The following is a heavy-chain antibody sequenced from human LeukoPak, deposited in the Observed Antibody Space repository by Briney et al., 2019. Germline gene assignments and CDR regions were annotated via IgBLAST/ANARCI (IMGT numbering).Heavy chain of an antibody. J-gene: IGHJ5*02. CDR1: GGSISSSSYY. CDR2: IYYSGST. CDR3: ARDGITMVRGVIRGFDP. D-gene: IGHD3-10*01. Sequence: SETLSLTCTVSGGSISSSSYYWGWIRQPPGKGLEWIGSIYYSGSTYYNPSLKSRVTISVDTSKNQFSLKLSSVTAADTAVYYCARDGITMVRGVIRGFDPWGQGTLVTVSS. V-gene: IGHV4-39*07.